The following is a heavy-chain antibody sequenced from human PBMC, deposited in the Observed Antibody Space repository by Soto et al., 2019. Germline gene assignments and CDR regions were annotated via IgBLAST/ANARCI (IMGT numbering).Heavy chain of an antibody. J-gene: IGHJ6*02. Sequence: GASVKVSCKASGYTFTSYAMHWVRQAPGQRLEWMGWINAGNGNTKYSQKFQGRVTITRDTSASTAYMELSSLRSEETAVYYCASSYSNYALIDYYYYGMDVWGQGTTVTVSS. V-gene: IGHV1-3*01. D-gene: IGHD4-4*01. CDR2: INAGNGNT. CDR1: GYTFTSYA. CDR3: ASSYSNYALIDYYYYGMDV.